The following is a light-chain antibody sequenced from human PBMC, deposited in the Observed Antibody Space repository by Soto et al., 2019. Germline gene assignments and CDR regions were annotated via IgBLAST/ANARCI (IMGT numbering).Light chain of an antibody. V-gene: IGKV3-15*01. CDR1: QSVSSN. Sequence: VVMTQSPATLSVSPGERATLSCRASQSVSSNLAWYQQKPGQAPRLLFYGASTRATGIPARFSGSGSGTDFTLTISRLQSEDFAVYYCQQSNNWPYTFGQGTKLEIK. CDR3: QQSNNWPYT. CDR2: GAS. J-gene: IGKJ2*01.